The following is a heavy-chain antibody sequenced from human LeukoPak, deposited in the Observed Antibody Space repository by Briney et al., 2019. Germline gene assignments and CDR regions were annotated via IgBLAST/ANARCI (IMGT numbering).Heavy chain of an antibody. Sequence: GGSLRVSCVISGFIVRSKYRIWARQAPGKGLEWVSVIYDNDKAYYPNTVRGRFTISTDDSKNTLYLQMDSLRVEDTAVYYCARVQSGYNGNYYCYWGQGTRVTVSS. D-gene: IGHD5-12*01. CDR2: IYDNDKA. V-gene: IGHV3-53*01. CDR3: ARVQSGYNGNYYCY. J-gene: IGHJ4*02. CDR1: GFIVRSKY.